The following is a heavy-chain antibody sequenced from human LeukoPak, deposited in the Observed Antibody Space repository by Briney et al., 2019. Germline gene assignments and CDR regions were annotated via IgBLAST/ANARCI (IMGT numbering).Heavy chain of an antibody. J-gene: IGHJ4*02. CDR3: AKDLLGHYFDY. CDR2: ISYDGSNK. V-gene: IGHV3-30*18. Sequence: GGSLRLSCAASGFTFSNYDMYWVRQAPGKGLEWVAVISYDGSNKYYTDSVKGRFTISRDNSKNTLFLQMNSLRAEDTAVYYCAKDLLGHYFDYWGQGTLVTVSS. CDR1: GFTFSNYD. D-gene: IGHD1-26*01.